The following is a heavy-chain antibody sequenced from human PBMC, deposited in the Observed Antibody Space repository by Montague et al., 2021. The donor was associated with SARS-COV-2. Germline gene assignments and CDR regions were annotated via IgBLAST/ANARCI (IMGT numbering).Heavy chain of an antibody. J-gene: IGHJ5*02. V-gene: IGHV4-61*03. D-gene: IGHD4-23*01. Sequence: SETLSLTCTVSGASISTGSYYWTWIRQRPGRGLEWIGNFYYSGGXTYKPSLKSRVTISADTSKNLVSLTLKSVTASDTAVYYCARDRGDIYGGNSAWFDPWGQGTLVAVSS. CDR3: ARDRGDIYGGNSAWFDP. CDR1: GASISTGSYY. CDR2: FYYSGGX.